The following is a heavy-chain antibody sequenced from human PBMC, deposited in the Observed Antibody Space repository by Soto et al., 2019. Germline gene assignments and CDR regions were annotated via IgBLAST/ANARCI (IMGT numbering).Heavy chain of an antibody. CDR2: ISYDGSNK. Sequence: AGGSLRLSCAASGFTFSSYGMHWVRQAPGKGLEWVAVISYDGSNKYYADSVKGRFTISRDNSKNTLYLQMNSLRAEDTAVYYCAKVSLGYYGSGSYSDYRGQGTLVTVSS. CDR3: AKVSLGYYGSGSYSDY. J-gene: IGHJ4*02. V-gene: IGHV3-30*18. CDR1: GFTFSSYG. D-gene: IGHD3-10*01.